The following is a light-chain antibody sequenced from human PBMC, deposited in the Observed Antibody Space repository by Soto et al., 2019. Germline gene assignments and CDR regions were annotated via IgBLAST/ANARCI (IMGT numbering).Light chain of an antibody. CDR2: GAS. J-gene: IGKJ1*01. V-gene: IGKV3-20*01. CDR1: QSVSSSL. CDR3: QQYGSSPWT. Sequence: EIVLTQSPGTLSLSPGERATLSCRASQSVSSSLLAWYQQKPGQAPRLLIYGASSRATVIPDRFSGSGSGTDFTLTISRLEPEDFAVYYCQQYGSSPWTFGQGTNVEIK.